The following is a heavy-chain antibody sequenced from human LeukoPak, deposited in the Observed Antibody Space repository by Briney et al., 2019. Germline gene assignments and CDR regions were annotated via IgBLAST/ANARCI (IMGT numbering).Heavy chain of an antibody. Sequence: GDSLRLSCAASGFTFSSYAMHWVRQAPGKGLEWVAVISYDGSNKYYADSVKGRFTISRDNSKNTLYLQMNSLRAEDTAVYYCARDSIHSTGYFDYWGQGTLVTVSS. D-gene: IGHD1-1*01. V-gene: IGHV3-30-3*01. CDR1: GFTFSSYA. J-gene: IGHJ4*02. CDR2: ISYDGSNK. CDR3: ARDSIHSTGYFDY.